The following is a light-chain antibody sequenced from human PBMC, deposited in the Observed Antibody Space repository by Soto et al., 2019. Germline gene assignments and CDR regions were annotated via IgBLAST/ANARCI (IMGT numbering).Light chain of an antibody. V-gene: IGKV1-39*01. Sequence: DIQMTQSPSTLSASVGDSVTVTCRASQPIGTSLHWYQQKPGKAPKVLISAASRLQSGVSSRFSGSGSGTHFALTISNLQPADFATYYCQQGDTTLWTFGQGTKVELK. J-gene: IGKJ1*01. CDR3: QQGDTTLWT. CDR2: AAS. CDR1: QPIGTS.